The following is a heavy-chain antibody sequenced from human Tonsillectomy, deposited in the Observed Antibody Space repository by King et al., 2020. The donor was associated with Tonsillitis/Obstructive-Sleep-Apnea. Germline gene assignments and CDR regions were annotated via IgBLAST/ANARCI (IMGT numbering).Heavy chain of an antibody. CDR3: ARGSSVGSFDY. CDR2: ISHRGST. CDR1: GGSFSGYY. V-gene: IGHV4-34*01. Sequence: VQLQQWGAGLLKPSETLSLTCAVYGGSFSGYYWSWIRQPPGKGLEWIGEISHRGSTYYNPSLKSRVTISVDTSKNQFSLKLSSVTAADTAVYYCARGSSVGSFDYWGQGTLVTVSS. J-gene: IGHJ4*02.